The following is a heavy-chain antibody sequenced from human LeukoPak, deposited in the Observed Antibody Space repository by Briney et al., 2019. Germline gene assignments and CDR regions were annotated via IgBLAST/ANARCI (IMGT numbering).Heavy chain of an antibody. Sequence: SETLSLTCTVSGGSISSSSYYWGWIRQPPGKGLEWIGSIYYSGSTNYNPSLKSRVTISVDTSKNQFSLKLSSVTAADTAVYYCARGDYYDSSGYPLSFDYWGQGTLVTVSS. D-gene: IGHD3-22*01. J-gene: IGHJ4*02. CDR1: GGSISSSSYY. V-gene: IGHV4-39*07. CDR2: IYYSGST. CDR3: ARGDYYDSSGYPLSFDY.